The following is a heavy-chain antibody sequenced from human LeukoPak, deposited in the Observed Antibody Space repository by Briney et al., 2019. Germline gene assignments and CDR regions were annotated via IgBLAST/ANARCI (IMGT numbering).Heavy chain of an antibody. CDR2: INPNSGGT. V-gene: IGHV1-2*02. D-gene: IGHD1-1*01. Sequence: GASVKVSCKASGYTFTGYYMHWVRQAPGQGLEWMGWINPNSGGTNYAQKFQGRVTMTRDTSISTAYMELSRLRSDDTAVYYCARDRNREGPNWNGLPSDYWGQGTLVTVSS. J-gene: IGHJ4*02. CDR3: ARDRNREGPNWNGLPSDY. CDR1: GYTFTGYY.